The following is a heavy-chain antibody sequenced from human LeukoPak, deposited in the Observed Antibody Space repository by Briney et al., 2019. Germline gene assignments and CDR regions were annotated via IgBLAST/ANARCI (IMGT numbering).Heavy chain of an antibody. D-gene: IGHD2-15*01. Sequence: SVKVSCKASGGTFSSYAISWVRQAPGQGLEWMGRIIPIFGTANYAQKFQGRVTITTDESTSTAYMELSSLRSEDTAVYYCARDGIDCSGGSCSDYYYYMDVWGKGTTVTVSS. CDR2: IIPIFGTA. V-gene: IGHV1-69*05. CDR1: GGTFSSYA. CDR3: ARDGIDCSGGSCSDYYYYMDV. J-gene: IGHJ6*03.